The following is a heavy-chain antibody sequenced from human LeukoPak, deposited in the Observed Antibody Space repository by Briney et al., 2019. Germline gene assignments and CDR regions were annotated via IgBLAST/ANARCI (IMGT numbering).Heavy chain of an antibody. J-gene: IGHJ4*02. Sequence: GRSLRLSCTAPGFTFSSYAIHWIRQAPGKRLEWVALVWHDGSNKYYADSVKGRFTISRDNSKNTVYLQMNSLRAEDTAVYYCARELFGSGSCPDYWGQGTLVTVSS. CDR2: VWHDGSNK. D-gene: IGHD3-10*01. CDR3: ARELFGSGSCPDY. CDR1: GFTFSSYA. V-gene: IGHV3-33*01.